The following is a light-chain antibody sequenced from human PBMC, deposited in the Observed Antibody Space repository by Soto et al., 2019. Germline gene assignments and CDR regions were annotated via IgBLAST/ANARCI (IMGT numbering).Light chain of an antibody. CDR1: QSLACINGNTY. CDR3: MQSTHWPPYT. Sequence: DVVMTQSPLFLPDTLGQRASISCRSSQSLACINGNTYLTWFHQRPGQSPRRLIYYVSNRDSGVPDRFSGSGSGTDFTLKISRVEAEDAGIYYCMQSTHWPPYTFGQGTKLEIK. CDR2: YVS. J-gene: IGKJ2*01. V-gene: IGKV2-30*01.